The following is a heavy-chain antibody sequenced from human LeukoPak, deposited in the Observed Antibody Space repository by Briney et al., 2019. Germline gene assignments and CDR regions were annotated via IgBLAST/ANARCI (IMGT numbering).Heavy chain of an antibody. CDR3: ARDRVVVVPAAIFHYMDV. CDR2: IWYDGGNK. V-gene: IGHV3-33*01. Sequence: GGYLRRYCAASGFTFSSYGMHWVRQAPGKGLEWVAVIWYDGGNKYYADSVKGRFTISRDNSKNTLYLQMNSLRAEDTAVYYCARDRVVVVPAAIFHYMDVWGKGTTVTVSS. J-gene: IGHJ6*03. D-gene: IGHD2-2*02. CDR1: GFTFSSYG.